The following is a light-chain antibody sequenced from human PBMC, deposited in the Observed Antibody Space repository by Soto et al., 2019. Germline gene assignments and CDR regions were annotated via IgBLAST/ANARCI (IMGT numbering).Light chain of an antibody. CDR3: QQYNNWPPGVT. J-gene: IGKJ3*01. Sequence: EIVMTQSPATLSVSPGERATLSCRASQSVSSNLAWYQQKPGQAPRLLIYGASTRATGIPARFSGSGSGTEFTLTISRLQSEHFAVYSCQQYNNWPPGVTFGPGTKVDIK. V-gene: IGKV3-15*01. CDR2: GAS. CDR1: QSVSSN.